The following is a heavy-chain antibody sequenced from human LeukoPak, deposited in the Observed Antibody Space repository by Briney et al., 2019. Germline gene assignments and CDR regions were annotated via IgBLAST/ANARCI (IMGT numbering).Heavy chain of an antibody. D-gene: IGHD3-16*01. CDR3: AKRWGSVSGQRYFDN. V-gene: IGHV3-23*01. CDR2: ISGSGGST. CDR1: GFTFSSYA. J-gene: IGHJ4*02. Sequence: GGSLRLSCAASGFTFSSYAMSWVRQAPGKGLEWVSAISGSGGSTYYADSVKGRFTISRDNSKNTLYLQMNSLRAEDTAVYYCAKRWGSVSGQRYFDNWGQGTLVTVSS.